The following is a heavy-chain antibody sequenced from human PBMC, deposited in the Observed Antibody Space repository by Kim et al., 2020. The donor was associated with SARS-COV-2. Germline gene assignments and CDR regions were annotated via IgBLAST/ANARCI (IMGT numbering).Heavy chain of an antibody. CDR3: AKATMVRGVAHLDY. V-gene: IGHV3-23*01. Sequence: GGSLRLSCAASGFTFSSYAMSWVRQAPGKGLEWVSAISGSGGSTHYADSVKGRFTISRDNSKNTLYLQMNSLRAEDTAVYYCAKATMVRGVAHLDYWGQGTLVTVSS. CDR2: ISGSGGST. J-gene: IGHJ4*02. D-gene: IGHD3-10*01. CDR1: GFTFSSYA.